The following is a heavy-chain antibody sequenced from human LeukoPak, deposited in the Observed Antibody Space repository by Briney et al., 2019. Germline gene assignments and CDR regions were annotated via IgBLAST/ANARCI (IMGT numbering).Heavy chain of an antibody. CDR1: SGSIRTSY. CDR3: ARAPNPDFFDD. D-gene: IGHD2-8*01. CDR2: IYYSGST. V-gene: IGHV4-59*01. Sequence: SETLSLTSTVSSGSIRTSYCSWIRQPPGKGLEWIGYIYYSGSTNYNPSLKSRVTISVDTSRNQFSLKLSSVTAADTAVYYCARAPNPDFFDDWGQGTLVTVSS. J-gene: IGHJ4*02.